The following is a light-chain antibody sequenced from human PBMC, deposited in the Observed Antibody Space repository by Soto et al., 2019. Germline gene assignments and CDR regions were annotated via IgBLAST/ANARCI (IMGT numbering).Light chain of an antibody. CDR3: QQYNSYST. V-gene: IGKV1-5*01. J-gene: IGKJ1*01. Sequence: DIQMTQSPSTLSASGGDRVTITCRASQSISIWLAWYQQKPGKAPNLLIYDASRLESWVPSRFSGSGSGTEFTLTISSLQPDDFATYYCQQYNSYSTFGQGTKV. CDR1: QSISIW. CDR2: DAS.